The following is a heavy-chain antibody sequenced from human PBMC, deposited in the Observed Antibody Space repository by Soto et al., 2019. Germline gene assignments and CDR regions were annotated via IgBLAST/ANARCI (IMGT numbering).Heavy chain of an antibody. CDR1: GGTFSSYA. V-gene: IGHV1-69*01. CDR2: IIPIFGKA. D-gene: IGHD2-21*02. J-gene: IGHJ5*02. CDR3: ARDRTRAYCGRDCSPGWFDP. Sequence: QVQLVQSGAEVKKPGSSVKVSCKASGGTFSSYAISWVRQAPGQGLEWMGGIIPIFGKANYAQKFQGRVTITGDESTSPAYMELSSLRSEDTAVYYCARDRTRAYCGRDCSPGWFDPWGQGTLVTVSS.